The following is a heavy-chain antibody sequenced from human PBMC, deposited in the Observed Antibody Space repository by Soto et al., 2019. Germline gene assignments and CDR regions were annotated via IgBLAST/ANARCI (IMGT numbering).Heavy chain of an antibody. V-gene: IGHV3-9*01. J-gene: IGHJ4*02. Sequence: ESGGALVQPGRSLRLSCAASGFTFDDYAMYWVRQVLGKGLEWVSSISWNSGNIGYADSVKGRFTTPRDNAENSLYLQMNSLRPEDTALYYCVRSKGGYSYGTPFDYWGQGTLVTVSS. CDR2: ISWNSGNI. CDR3: VRSKGGYSYGTPFDY. CDR1: GFTFDDYA. D-gene: IGHD5-18*01.